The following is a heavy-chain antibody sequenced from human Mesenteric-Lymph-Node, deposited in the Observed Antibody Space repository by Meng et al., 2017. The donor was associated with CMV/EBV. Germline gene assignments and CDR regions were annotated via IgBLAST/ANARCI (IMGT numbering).Heavy chain of an antibody. V-gene: IGHV4-31*03. CDR2: IYSSGAT. CDR3: ARGLNYILTGDANLGFDY. J-gene: IGHJ4*02. Sequence: SETLSLTCTVSGGSISSGGYYWNWIRQYPGKGLEYIGYIYSSGATHYNPSLKSRVTISIDTSRKQFSLKLSSVTAADTAVYYCARGLNYILTGDANLGFDYWGQGTLVTVSS. D-gene: IGHD3-9*01. CDR1: GGSISSGGYY.